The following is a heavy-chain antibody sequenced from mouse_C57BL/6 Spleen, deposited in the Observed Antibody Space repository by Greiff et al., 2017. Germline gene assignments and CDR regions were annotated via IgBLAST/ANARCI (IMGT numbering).Heavy chain of an antibody. CDR2: IHPNSGSN. D-gene: IGHD1-1*01. CDR3: ARYYGSSYGFAY. V-gene: IGHV1-64*01. Sequence: VQLQQPGAELVKPGASVKLSCKASGYTFTSYWMHWVKQRPGQGLEWIGMIHPNSGSNNYNEKFKSKATLTVDKSSITAYMQLSSLTSADSAVYYCARYYGSSYGFAYWGQGTLVTVSA. CDR1: GYTFTSYW. J-gene: IGHJ3*01.